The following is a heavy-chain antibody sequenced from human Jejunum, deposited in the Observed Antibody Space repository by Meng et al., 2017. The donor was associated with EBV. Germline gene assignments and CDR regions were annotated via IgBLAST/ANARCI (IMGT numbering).Heavy chain of an antibody. Sequence: QVQLVESGGGVVQPGRSLRLSCAASGFTFSPFGMHWVRQAPGKGLEWVATISYDGGSKYYADSVKGRFTISRDNSKNTLYLQMNSLRGEDTAVYYCARGRPLGCSGGSCYPDYWGQGTLVTVSS. V-gene: IGHV3-30*03. J-gene: IGHJ4*02. CDR1: GFTFSPFG. CDR3: ARGRPLGCSGGSCYPDY. CDR2: ISYDGGSK. D-gene: IGHD2-15*01.